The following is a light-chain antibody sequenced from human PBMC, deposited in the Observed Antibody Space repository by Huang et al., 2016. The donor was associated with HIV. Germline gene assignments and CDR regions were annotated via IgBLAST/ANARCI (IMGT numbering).Light chain of an antibody. Sequence: EIVLTQSPATLSVSPGGRATLSCRASQSVGSTLAWYQQKPGQAPRLLLYGASTRAPDVPARFSGSGSGTDFTLTISSLQSEDFAVYFCQQYNDWPPELSFGGGTKVEI. CDR2: GAS. CDR1: QSVGST. CDR3: QQYNDWPPELS. J-gene: IGKJ4*01. V-gene: IGKV3-15*01.